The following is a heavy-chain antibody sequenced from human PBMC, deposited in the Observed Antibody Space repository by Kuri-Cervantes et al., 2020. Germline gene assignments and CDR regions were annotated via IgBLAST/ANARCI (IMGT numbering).Heavy chain of an antibody. CDR2: ISGSGGST. V-gene: IGHV3-48*02. D-gene: IGHD6-19*01. CDR1: GFTFSSYS. CDR3: ARDTGSGWYF. J-gene: IGHJ4*02. Sequence: GESLKISCAASGFTFSSYSMNWVRQAPGKGLEWVSAISGSGGSTYYADSVKGRFTISRDNAKNSLYLQMNSLRDEDTAVYYCARDTGSGWYFGGQGTLVTVSS.